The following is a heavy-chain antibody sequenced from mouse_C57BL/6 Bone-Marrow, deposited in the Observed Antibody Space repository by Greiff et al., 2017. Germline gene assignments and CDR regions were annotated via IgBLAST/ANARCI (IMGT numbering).Heavy chain of an antibody. CDR3: ARRGTGNFDY. J-gene: IGHJ2*01. V-gene: IGHV1-55*01. D-gene: IGHD4-1*01. Sequence: VQLQQPGAELVKPGASVKMSCKASGYTFPSYWITWVKQRPGQGLEWIGDLYPGSGSTNYNEKFKSKATLTVDPSSSTADMQLSSLTSEDSAVYYCARRGTGNFDYWGQGTTLTVSS. CDR2: LYPGSGST. CDR1: GYTFPSYW.